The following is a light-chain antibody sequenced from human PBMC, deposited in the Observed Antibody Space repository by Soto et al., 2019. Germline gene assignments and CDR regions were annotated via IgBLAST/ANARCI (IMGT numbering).Light chain of an antibody. CDR2: DAS. CDR3: QQRSKWPLT. J-gene: IGKJ4*01. Sequence: EIGLTQSPATLSFSPGERATLSCRASQSVSSYLACYQQKPGQAPRLLIYDASNRATGIQARFSGSGSVTDSNITISSLEAADFAVYYCQQRSKWPLTFGEGTKVESK. CDR1: QSVSSY. V-gene: IGKV3-11*01.